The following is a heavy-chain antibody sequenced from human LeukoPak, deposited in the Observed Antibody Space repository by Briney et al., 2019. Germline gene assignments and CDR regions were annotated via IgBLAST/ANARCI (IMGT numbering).Heavy chain of an antibody. CDR1: GYTFTGYY. CDR2: INPNSGGT. D-gene: IGHD6-6*01. V-gene: IGHV1-2*06. CDR3: ATPGGLSSSSGWSYYYYGMDV. Sequence: ASEKVSCKASGYTFTGYYMHWVRQAPGQGLEWMGRINPNSGGTNYAQKLQGRVTTTRDTPISTAYMGLGRLRSDDTAVYYCATPGGLSSSSGWSYYYYGMDVWGQGTTVTVSS. J-gene: IGHJ6*02.